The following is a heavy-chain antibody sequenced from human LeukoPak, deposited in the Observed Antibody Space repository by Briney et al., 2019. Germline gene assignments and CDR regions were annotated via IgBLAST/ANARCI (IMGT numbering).Heavy chain of an antibody. D-gene: IGHD3-3*01. CDR1: GFSFNYYG. V-gene: IGHV3-21*01. CDR2: ISNDGTYI. CDR3: ARAPRGYDFWSGYYPDY. J-gene: IGHJ4*02. Sequence: GGSLRLSCAVSGFSFNYYGMNRVRQAPGKGLEWVSYISNDGTYIYYADTVKGRFTISRDTAKKSLYLHMNSLRVEDTAVYYCARAPRGYDFWSGYYPDYWGQGTLVTVSS.